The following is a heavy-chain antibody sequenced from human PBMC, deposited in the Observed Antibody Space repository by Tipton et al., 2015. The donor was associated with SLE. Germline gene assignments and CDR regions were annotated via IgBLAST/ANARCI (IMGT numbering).Heavy chain of an antibody. CDR2: IYSGGSST. Sequence: SLRLSCAASGLAFSSYPMNWVRRAPGKGLEWVSLIYSGGSSTYYADSVKGRFTITRENAKNSLYLQMNSLRAEDTAVYYCARALCTGDLCYGRPFFDSWGQGTLVTVSS. D-gene: IGHD2-8*02. V-gene: IGHV3-23*03. J-gene: IGHJ4*02. CDR3: ARALCTGDLCYGRPFFDS. CDR1: GLAFSSYP.